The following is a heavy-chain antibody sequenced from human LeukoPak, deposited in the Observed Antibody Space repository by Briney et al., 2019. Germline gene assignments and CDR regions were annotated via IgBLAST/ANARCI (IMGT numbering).Heavy chain of an antibody. CDR1: GGSFSGNY. CDR3: ARVPESVGINYFDS. CDR2: INHRGNT. V-gene: IGHV4-34*01. D-gene: IGHD1-1*01. Sequence: SETLSLTCAVYGGSFSGNYWSWVRQPPGKGLEWIGEINHRGNTNYNPSLKSRVTISVDTSKNQVSLKLRSVTAADTAVYYCARVPESVGINYFDSWGQGTQVTVSS. J-gene: IGHJ4*02.